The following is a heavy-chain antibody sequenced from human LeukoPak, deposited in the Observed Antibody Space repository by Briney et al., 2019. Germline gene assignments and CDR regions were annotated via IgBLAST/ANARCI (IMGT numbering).Heavy chain of an antibody. V-gene: IGHV4-59*08. CDR1: GGSINSHY. J-gene: IGHJ4*02. CDR2: IYYTGKN. CDR3: VRRDTGWDYFDY. D-gene: IGHD6-19*01. Sequence: SETLSLTCAVSGGSINSHYWGWMRQPPGKRLQWIGDIYYTGKNNYNPSLKSRVTISLDTSKDHLSLNLTSVVAADTAIYYCVRRDTGWDYFDYWGQGILVTVSS.